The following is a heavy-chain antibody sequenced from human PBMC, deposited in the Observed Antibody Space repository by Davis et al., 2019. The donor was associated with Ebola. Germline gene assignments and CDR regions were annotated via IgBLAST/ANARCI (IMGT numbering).Heavy chain of an antibody. CDR2: INPSGGST. J-gene: IGHJ6*02. V-gene: IGHV1-46*01. CDR3: ARPHQLLSPLIQGAAMDV. Sequence: ASVKVSCKASGYTFTSYYMHWVRQAPGQGLEWMGIINPSGGSTSYAQKFQGRVTMTRDTSTSTVYMELSSLRSEDTAVYYCARPHQLLSPLIQGAAMDVWGQGTTVTVSS. D-gene: IGHD2-2*01. CDR1: GYTFTSYY.